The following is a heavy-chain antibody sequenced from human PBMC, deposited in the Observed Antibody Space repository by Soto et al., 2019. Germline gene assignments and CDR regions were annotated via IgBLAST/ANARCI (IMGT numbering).Heavy chain of an antibody. Sequence: SETLSLTCAVYGGSFSGYYGSWIRQPPGKGLEWIGEINHSGSTNYNPSLKSRVTISVDTSKNQFSLKLSSVTAADTAVFYCERGQRRFLEWFPLDYWGQGTLVTVSS. V-gene: IGHV4-34*01. CDR3: ERGQRRFLEWFPLDY. D-gene: IGHD3-3*01. J-gene: IGHJ4*02. CDR1: GGSFSGYY. CDR2: INHSGST.